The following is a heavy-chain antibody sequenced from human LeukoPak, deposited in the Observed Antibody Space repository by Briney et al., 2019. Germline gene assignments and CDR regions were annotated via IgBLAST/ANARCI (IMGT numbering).Heavy chain of an antibody. D-gene: IGHD6-6*01. CDR1: GFTFSSYA. J-gene: IGHJ4*02. CDR2: ISSNGGST. V-gene: IGHV3-64*01. Sequence: GGSPRLSCAASGFTFSSYAMHWVRQAPGKGLEYVSAISSNGGSTYYANSVKGRFTISRDNSKNTLYLQMGSLRAEDMAVYYCARASIAALDYWGQGTLVTVSS. CDR3: ARASIAALDY.